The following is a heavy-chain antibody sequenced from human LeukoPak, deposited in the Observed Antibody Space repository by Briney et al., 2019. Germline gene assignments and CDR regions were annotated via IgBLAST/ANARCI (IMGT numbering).Heavy chain of an antibody. D-gene: IGHD2-21*01. CDR3: ARADRLHGGPYLIGP. CDR2: INPNSGGT. Sequence: VASVKVSCKTSGYSFTDYYMHWVRQAPGQGLEWMGWINPNSGGTSSAQKFQDRVTMTRDTSITTVYMEVSWLTSDDTAIYYCARADRLHGGPYLIGPWGQGTLVTVSS. CDR1: GYSFTDYY. V-gene: IGHV1-2*02. J-gene: IGHJ5*02.